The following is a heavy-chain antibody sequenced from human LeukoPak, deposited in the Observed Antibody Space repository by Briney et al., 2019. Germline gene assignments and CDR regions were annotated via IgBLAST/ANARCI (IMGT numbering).Heavy chain of an antibody. Sequence: GGSLRLSCAASGFTFSNYGLHWVRQAPGKGLEWVALISTDGGNKNYADSVKGRFTISRDNSKNTLYLQMNSLRAEDTAVYYCARDIGAYYYDSSGYYFDYWGQGTLVTVSS. CDR2: ISTDGGNK. J-gene: IGHJ4*02. CDR1: GFTFSNYG. V-gene: IGHV3-30*03. D-gene: IGHD3-22*01. CDR3: ARDIGAYYYDSSGYYFDY.